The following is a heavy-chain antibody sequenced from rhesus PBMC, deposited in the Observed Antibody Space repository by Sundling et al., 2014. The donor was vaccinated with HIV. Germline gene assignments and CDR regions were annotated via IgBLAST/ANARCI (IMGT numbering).Heavy chain of an antibody. CDR2: IYGSDSST. Sequence: HLQLQESGPGLVKPSETLSVTCAVSGGFITRTYWSWIRQAPGKGLEWIGYIYGSDSSTKYNPSLKSRVTLSVDTSKNQLSLKLSSVTAADTAVYYCVREKYSTSCFDYWGQGVLVTVSS. CDR3: VREKYSTSCFDY. CDR1: GGFITRTY. V-gene: IGHV4-169*02. D-gene: IGHD6-43*01. J-gene: IGHJ4*01.